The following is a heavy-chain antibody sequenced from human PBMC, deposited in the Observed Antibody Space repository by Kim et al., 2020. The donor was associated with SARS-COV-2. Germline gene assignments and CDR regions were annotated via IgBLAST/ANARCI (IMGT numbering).Heavy chain of an antibody. V-gene: IGHV1-69*01. CDR3: ARGPGAGAGL. J-gene: IGHJ4*02. D-gene: IGHD1-26*01. CDR2: TA. Sequence: TANYAQKFQGRVTITADESTSTAYMELSSLRSEDTAVYYCARGPGAGAGLWGQGTLVTVSS.